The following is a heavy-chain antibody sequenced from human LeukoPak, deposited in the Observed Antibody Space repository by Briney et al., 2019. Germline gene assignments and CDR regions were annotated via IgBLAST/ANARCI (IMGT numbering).Heavy chain of an antibody. D-gene: IGHD2-15*01. Sequence: ASVKVSCKASGGTFSSYAISWVRQAPGQGLEWMGGIIPIFGTANYAQKFQGRVTITADESTSTAYMELSSLRSEDTAVYCCARDRSYCSGGSCYPQYNWFDPWGQGTLVTVSS. J-gene: IGHJ5*02. V-gene: IGHV1-69*13. CDR1: GGTFSSYA. CDR2: IIPIFGTA. CDR3: ARDRSYCSGGSCYPQYNWFDP.